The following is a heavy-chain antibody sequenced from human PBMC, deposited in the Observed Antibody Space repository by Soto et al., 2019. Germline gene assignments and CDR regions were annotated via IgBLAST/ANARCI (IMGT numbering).Heavy chain of an antibody. D-gene: IGHD3-16*02. CDR2: IYYSGST. V-gene: IGHV4-59*01. J-gene: IGHJ4*02. CDR1: GGSISSYY. CDR3: ARSYYDYIWGTYRTNYYFDY. Sequence: SETLSLTCTVSGGSISSYYWSWIRQPPGKGLEWIGYIYYSGSTNYNPSLKSRVTISVDTSKNQFSLKLRSVTAADTAVYYCARSYYDYIWGTYRTNYYFDYWGQGTLVTVSS.